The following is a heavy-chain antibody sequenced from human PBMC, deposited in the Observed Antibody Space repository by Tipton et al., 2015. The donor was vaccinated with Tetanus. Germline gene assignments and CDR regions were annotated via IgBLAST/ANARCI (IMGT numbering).Heavy chain of an antibody. D-gene: IGHD4-11*01. J-gene: IGHJ5*02. CDR1: GGSISSYH. CDR2: IYTSGST. CDR3: AKRDYKKGNWFDP. Sequence: TLSLTCTVSGGSISSYHWSWIRQPAGKGLEWIGRIYTSGSTNYNPSLKSRVTMSVDTSKNQFSLKLSSVTAADTGVYYCAKRDYKKGNWFDPWGQGIPVTVSS. V-gene: IGHV4-4*07.